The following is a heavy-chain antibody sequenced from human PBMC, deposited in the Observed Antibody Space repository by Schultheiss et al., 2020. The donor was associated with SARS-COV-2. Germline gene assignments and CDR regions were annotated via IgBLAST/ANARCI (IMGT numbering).Heavy chain of an antibody. V-gene: IGHV3-23*01. J-gene: IGHJ6*03. CDR1: GFIFNNYA. D-gene: IGHD3-16*01. CDR2: ITGGGRGI. CDR3: ARVAVPLGLGYYYYMDV. Sequence: GGSLRLSCAVSGFIFNNYAMSWVRQAPGQGLEWVSGITGGGRGIYYADSVKGRFTISRDNSKNTLYLQMNSLRAEDTAVYYCARVAVPLGLGYYYYMDVWGKGTTVTVSS.